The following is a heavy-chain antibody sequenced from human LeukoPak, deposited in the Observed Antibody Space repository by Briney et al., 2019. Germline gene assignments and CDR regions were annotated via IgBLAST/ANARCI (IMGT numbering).Heavy chain of an antibody. Sequence: SETLSLTCTVSGGSISSSSYYWGWIRQPPGKGLEWIGSIYYSGSTYYNPSLKSRGTISVDTSKNQFSLKLSSVTAADTAVYYCARRLAYRNAFDIWGQGTMVTVSS. D-gene: IGHD3-3*02. CDR1: GGSISSSSYY. CDR3: ARRLAYRNAFDI. J-gene: IGHJ3*02. V-gene: IGHV4-39*01. CDR2: IYYSGST.